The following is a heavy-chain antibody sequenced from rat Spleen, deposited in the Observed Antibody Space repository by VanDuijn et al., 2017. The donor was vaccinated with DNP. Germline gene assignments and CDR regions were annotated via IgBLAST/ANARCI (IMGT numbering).Heavy chain of an antibody. CDR1: GFTFSNSW. D-gene: IGHD3-8*01. Sequence: EVQLVESGGGLVQPGRSLKLSCVASGFTFSNSWMTWIRQAPGKGLEWVASISTSGGSTYYRDSVKGRFTISRDNAKSTLYLQMVSLRSEDTATYFCTSNPHIRTAAPFDYWGQGVTVTVSS. CDR3: TSNPHIRTAAPFDY. CDR2: ISTSGGST. V-gene: IGHV5-31*01. J-gene: IGHJ2*01.